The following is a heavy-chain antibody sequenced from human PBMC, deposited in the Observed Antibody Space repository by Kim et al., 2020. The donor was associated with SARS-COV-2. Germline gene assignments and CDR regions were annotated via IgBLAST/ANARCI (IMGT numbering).Heavy chain of an antibody. J-gene: IGHJ6*02. Sequence: SETLSLTCTVSGGSISSYYWSWIRQPPGKGLEWIGYIYYSGSTNYNPSLKSRVTISVDTSKNQFSLKLSSVTAADTAVYYCARIFGGVRGVIMGYGMDVWGQGTTVTVSS. CDR3: ARIFGGVRGVIMGYGMDV. CDR2: IYYSGST. CDR1: GGSISSYY. D-gene: IGHD3-10*01. V-gene: IGHV4-59*01.